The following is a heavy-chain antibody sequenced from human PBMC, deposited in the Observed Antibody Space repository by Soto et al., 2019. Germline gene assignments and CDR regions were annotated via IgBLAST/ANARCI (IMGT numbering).Heavy chain of an antibody. CDR1: GFTFSSYS. Sequence: LRLSCAASGFTFSSYSMNWVRQAPGKGLEWVSSISSSSSYIYYADSVKGRFTISRDNAKNSLYLQMNSLRAEDTAVYYCARDLTGTGCFDPSCQGILVSLFS. V-gene: IGHV3-21*01. D-gene: IGHD1-7*01. CDR2: ISSSSSYI. CDR3: ARDLTGTGCFDP. J-gene: IGHJ5*02.